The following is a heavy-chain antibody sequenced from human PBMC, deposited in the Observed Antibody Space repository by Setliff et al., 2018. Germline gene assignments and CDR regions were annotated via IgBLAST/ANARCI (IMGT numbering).Heavy chain of an antibody. CDR3: ARGGHIRYDYYYMDV. D-gene: IGHD5-18*01. V-gene: IGHV1-46*01. CDR2: MNPGRGSR. J-gene: IGHJ6*03. Sequence: ASVKVSCKSSGGTFSSSGITWVRQAPGQGLEWMGVMNPGRGSRNYAQRFQGRVTMTSDTSTSTVYMELSSLRSEDTALYYCARGGHIRYDYYYMDVWGQGTTVTVSS. CDR1: GGTFSSSG.